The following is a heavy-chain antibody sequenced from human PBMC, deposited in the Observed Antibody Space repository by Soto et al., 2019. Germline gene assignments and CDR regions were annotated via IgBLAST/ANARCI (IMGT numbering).Heavy chain of an antibody. V-gene: IGHV1-46*01. CDR3: ARSTGSYEDYDYYGMDV. J-gene: IGHJ6*02. D-gene: IGHD5-12*01. CDR1: GYTFTSYY. CDR2: INPSGGST. Sequence: QVQLVQSGAEVKKPGASVKVSCKASGYTFTSYYMHWVRQAPGQGLEWMGIINPSGGSTSYAQKCQGRVTMTRDTSTSTVYMELSSLRSEDTAVYYCARSTGSYEDYDYYGMDVWGQGTTVTVSS.